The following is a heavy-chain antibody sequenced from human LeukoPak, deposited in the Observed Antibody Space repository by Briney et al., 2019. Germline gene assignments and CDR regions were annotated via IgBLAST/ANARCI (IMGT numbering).Heavy chain of an antibody. CDR1: GFTFSSYW. V-gene: IGHV3-7*01. CDR2: IKQDGSEK. CDR3: ARDTGGGYSCYDC. J-gene: IGHJ4*02. D-gene: IGHD5-18*01. Sequence: PEGSLRLSCAASGFTFSSYWMTWIRQAPGKGLEWVANIKQDGSEKYYVDSVKGRFTISRDNAKNSLYLQMNSLRAEDTAVYYCARDTGGGYSCYDCWGQGTLVTVSS.